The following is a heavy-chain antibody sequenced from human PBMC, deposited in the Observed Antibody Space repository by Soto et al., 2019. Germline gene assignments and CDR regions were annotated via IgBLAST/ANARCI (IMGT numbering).Heavy chain of an antibody. CDR2: IYYSGST. V-gene: IGHV4-59*08. D-gene: IGHD4-4*01. Sequence: ETLSLTCTVSGGSISSYYWSWIRQPPGKGLEWIGYIYYSGSTNYNPSLKSRVTISVDTSKNQFSLKLSSVTAADTAVYYCARGYSNYVFYNWFDPWGQGTLVTVSS. CDR3: ARGYSNYVFYNWFDP. J-gene: IGHJ5*02. CDR1: GGSISSYY.